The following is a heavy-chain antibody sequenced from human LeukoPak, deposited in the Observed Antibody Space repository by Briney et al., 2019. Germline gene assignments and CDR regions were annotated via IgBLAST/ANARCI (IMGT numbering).Heavy chain of an antibody. V-gene: IGHV3-53*01. Sequence: GGSLSLSCAASGFIDSSNYMSWVRQAPGRGLEWVSVIYSGGNTYYADSVKGRFTISRDNSKNTLYLQMNSLRAEDTAVYYCARDPYFDYWGQGTLVTVSS. CDR2: IYSGGNT. J-gene: IGHJ4*02. CDR1: GFIDSSNY. CDR3: ARDPYFDY.